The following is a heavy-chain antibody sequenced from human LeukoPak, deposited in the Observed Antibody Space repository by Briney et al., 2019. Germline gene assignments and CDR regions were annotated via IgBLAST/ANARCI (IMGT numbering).Heavy chain of an antibody. J-gene: IGHJ4*02. Sequence: GGSLRLSCAASGFTVSTFTMNWVRQAPGKGLEWVAVISSDGSNKYYADSVKGRFTISRDNSKNTLYLQMNSLRAEDTAVYYCARTKEMATISYFDSWGQGTLVTVSS. V-gene: IGHV3-30*03. CDR1: GFTVSTFT. CDR3: ARTKEMATISYFDS. CDR2: ISSDGSNK. D-gene: IGHD5-24*01.